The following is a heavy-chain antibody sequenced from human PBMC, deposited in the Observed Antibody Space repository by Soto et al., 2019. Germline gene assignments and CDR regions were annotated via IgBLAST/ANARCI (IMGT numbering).Heavy chain of an antibody. CDR1: GGTFSSYA. J-gene: IGHJ4*02. Sequence: SVKVSCKASGGTFSSYAISWVRQAPGQGLEWMGGIIPIFGTANYAQKFQGRVTITADKSTSTAYMELSSLRSEDTAVYYCSVTIFGVVINRLDSWGQGTLVTVSS. CDR3: SVTIFGVVINRLDS. CDR2: IIPIFGTA. V-gene: IGHV1-69*06. D-gene: IGHD3-3*01.